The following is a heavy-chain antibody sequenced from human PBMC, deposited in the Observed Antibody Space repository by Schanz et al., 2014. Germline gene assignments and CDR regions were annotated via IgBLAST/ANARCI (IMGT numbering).Heavy chain of an antibody. CDR3: MRDSFFAFDY. D-gene: IGHD3-3*01. Sequence: EVQLVESGGGLVQPGGSLRLSCTASGFTFSSYSMNWVRQAPGKGLEWVSYVNRSTPDIYYADSVKGRFTMSRDNTKNSVFLQMDSLRGEDAAVYFGMRDSFFAFDYWGQGTLVTVSS. CDR1: GFTFSSYS. CDR2: VNRSTPDI. J-gene: IGHJ4*02. V-gene: IGHV3-48*01.